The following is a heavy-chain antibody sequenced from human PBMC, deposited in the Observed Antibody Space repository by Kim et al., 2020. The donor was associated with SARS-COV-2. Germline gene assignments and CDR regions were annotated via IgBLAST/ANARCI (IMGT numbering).Heavy chain of an antibody. V-gene: IGHV4-38-2*02. J-gene: IGHJ4*02. Sequence: SETLSLTCSVSGYSITSGYYWGWIRQPPGEGLEWIGSIYHSGTTYYNPSLKSRVTMSVDTSKNQFSLKVSSVTAADTAVYYCARWAGGLTYYFDSWGQGTLVTVSS. D-gene: IGHD5-12*01. CDR1: GYSITSGYY. CDR2: IYHSGTT. CDR3: ARWAGGLTYYFDS.